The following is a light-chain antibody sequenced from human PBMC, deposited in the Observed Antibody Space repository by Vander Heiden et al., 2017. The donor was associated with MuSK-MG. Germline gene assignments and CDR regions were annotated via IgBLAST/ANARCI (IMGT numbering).Light chain of an antibody. CDR1: NIGSKS. CDR3: QVWGSISDHV. Sequence: SYVLTQPPSVSVAPGQTARITCEGNNIGSKSVHWYQQRPGQAPAVVVYDDSDRPSGIPERFSGSNSGNTATLTISRVEAGDEADYYCQVWGSISDHVFGTGTKVTVL. V-gene: IGLV3-21*02. CDR2: DDS. J-gene: IGLJ1*01.